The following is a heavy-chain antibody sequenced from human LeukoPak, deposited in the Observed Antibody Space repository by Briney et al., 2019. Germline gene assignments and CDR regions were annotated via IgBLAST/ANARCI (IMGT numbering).Heavy chain of an antibody. Sequence: SETLSLTCAVYGGSFSGYYWSWIRQPPGKGLEWIGEINHSGSTNYNPSLKSRVSISVDTSKNQFSLKLNSVTAADTAVYYCARSDYGSGNYYWSLDYWGQGTLVTVS. D-gene: IGHD3-10*01. V-gene: IGHV4-34*01. CDR2: INHSGST. J-gene: IGHJ4*02. CDR3: ARSDYGSGNYYWSLDY. CDR1: GGSFSGYY.